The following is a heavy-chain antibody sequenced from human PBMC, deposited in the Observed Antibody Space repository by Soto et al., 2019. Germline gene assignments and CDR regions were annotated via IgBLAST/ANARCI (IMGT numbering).Heavy chain of an antibody. CDR1: GFTFSSYD. Sequence: EVQLVESGGGLVQPGGSLRLSCAASGFTFSSYDMHWVRQATGKGLEWVSAIGTAGDTYYPGSVKGRFTISRENAKNSLYLQMNSLRAGDTAVYYCARVISDPYYYYGMDVWGQGTTVTVSS. V-gene: IGHV3-13*01. CDR3: ARVISDPYYYYGMDV. CDR2: IGTAGDT. D-gene: IGHD2-21*02. J-gene: IGHJ6*02.